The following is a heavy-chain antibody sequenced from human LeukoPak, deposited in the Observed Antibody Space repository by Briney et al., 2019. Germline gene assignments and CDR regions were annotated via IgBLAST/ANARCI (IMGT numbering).Heavy chain of an antibody. V-gene: IGHV4-34*01. CDR2: INHSGST. Sequence: SETLSLTCAVYGGSFSGYYWSWIRQPPGKGLEWIGEINHSGSTNYNPSLKSRVTISVDTSKNQFSLKLSSVTAADPAVYYCARSSVPYYYYNYSMDVWGNGTTVTVSS. CDR1: GGSFSGYY. CDR3: ARSSVPYYYYNYSMDV. J-gene: IGHJ6*03. D-gene: IGHD3-22*01.